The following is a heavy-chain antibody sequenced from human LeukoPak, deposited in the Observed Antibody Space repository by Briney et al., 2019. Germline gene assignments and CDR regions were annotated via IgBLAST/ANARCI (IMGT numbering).Heavy chain of an antibody. CDR1: GFTFSDYN. D-gene: IGHD1-26*01. J-gene: IGHJ6*03. Sequence: PGGSLRLSCAASGFTFSDYNMRWIRQAPGKGLEWVSSISRSGSTKYYADSVKGRFTISRDNAKNSLFLQMNSLRAEDTAVYYCAKEGGVYSTPYYMDVWGKGTTVTVSS. CDR3: AKEGGVYSTPYYMDV. CDR2: ISRSGSTK. V-gene: IGHV3-11*04.